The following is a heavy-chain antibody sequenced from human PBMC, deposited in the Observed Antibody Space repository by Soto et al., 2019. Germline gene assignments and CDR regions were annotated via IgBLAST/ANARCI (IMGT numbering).Heavy chain of an antibody. CDR2: IRGFSPYT. Sequence: PRLSCISSGFTFRTYTMNWVRQAPGKGLEWVSGIRGFSPYTFYAESVKGRFTISRDNAKNSLYLQMDSLRAEDTAVYYCARDRGYDAHDYYYNAMDVWGQGTTVTVSS. CDR3: ARDRGYDAHDYYYNAMDV. V-gene: IGHV3-21*01. J-gene: IGHJ6*02. D-gene: IGHD3-10*01. CDR1: GFTFRTYT.